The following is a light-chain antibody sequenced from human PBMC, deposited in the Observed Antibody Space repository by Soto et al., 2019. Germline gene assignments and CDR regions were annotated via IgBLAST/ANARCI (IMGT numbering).Light chain of an antibody. CDR1: QSISCW. V-gene: IGKV1-5*03. Sequence: DIQLPESPSPLSASVGARVTITCRASQSISCWLALYQQKPGKAPKLLLYKASSLESGVPSSFSGSVSGTEFTLPLSSLQPDDLATYDSQKYKSDSLTLGGGTMVESK. CDR3: QKYKSDSLT. J-gene: IGKJ4*01. CDR2: KAS.